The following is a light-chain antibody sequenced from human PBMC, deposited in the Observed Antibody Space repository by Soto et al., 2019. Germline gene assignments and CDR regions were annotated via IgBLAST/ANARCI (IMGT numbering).Light chain of an antibody. Sequence: DIQMTQSPSSLSASVGDRVTITCRASQSISHYLNWYQQRPGRAPKFLIYAASSLQSGVPSRFSGSGSGTDFTLNISSLQPEDFATYYCQQSHSTPRTFGQGTKLEIK. J-gene: IGKJ2*01. CDR3: QQSHSTPRT. CDR1: QSISHY. CDR2: AAS. V-gene: IGKV1-39*01.